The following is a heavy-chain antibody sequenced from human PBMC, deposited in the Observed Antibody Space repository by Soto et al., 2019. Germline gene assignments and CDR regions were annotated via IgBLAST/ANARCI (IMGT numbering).Heavy chain of an antibody. V-gene: IGHV3-23*01. CDR1: GFTFSSYA. D-gene: IGHD3-22*01. Sequence: EVQLLESGGGLVQPGGSLRLSCAASGFTFSSYAMSWVRQAPGKGLEWVSAISRSGGSTYYADSVKGRFTISRDNSKNTLYLQMNSLRAEDTAVYYCATDLIRGYYGMDVWGQGTTVTVSS. CDR2: ISRSGGST. CDR3: ATDLIRGYYGMDV. J-gene: IGHJ6*02.